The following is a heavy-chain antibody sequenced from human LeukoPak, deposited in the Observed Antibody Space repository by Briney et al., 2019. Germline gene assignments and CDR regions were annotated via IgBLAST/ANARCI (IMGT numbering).Heavy chain of an antibody. CDR3: GRGRLWSMWVYYYYGMDV. J-gene: IGHJ6*02. Sequence: PERLSLTCALDTGSLSGYYWSWIRQPPGKWLEWIGEINKSGSTNYHPSPKSRATISVDTPKNQFSVKLSSVSAADTAVSYCGRGRLWSMWVYYYYGMDVWGQGTTVTVSS. D-gene: IGHD4/OR15-4a*01. CDR1: TGSLSGYY. V-gene: IGHV4-34*01. CDR2: INKSGST.